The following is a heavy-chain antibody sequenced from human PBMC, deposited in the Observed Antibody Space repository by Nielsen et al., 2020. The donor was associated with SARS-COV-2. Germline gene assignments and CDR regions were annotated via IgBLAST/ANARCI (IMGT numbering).Heavy chain of an antibody. J-gene: IGHJ4*02. V-gene: IGHV3-7*05. Sequence: GESLKISCAASGFTFSTYWMNWVRQAPGKGLEWVANINQDGGEIYYADSVKGRFTISRDNAKNSLYLQMDSLRAEDTAVYYCCRGYTGEDYWGQGTLVTVSS. CDR1: GFTFSTYW. CDR2: INQDGGEI. CDR3: CRGYTGEDY. D-gene: IGHD5-18*01.